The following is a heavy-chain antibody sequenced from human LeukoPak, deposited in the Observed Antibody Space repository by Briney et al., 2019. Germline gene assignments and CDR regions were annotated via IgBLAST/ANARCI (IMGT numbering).Heavy chain of an antibody. Sequence: SETLSLTCAVYGGSFSGYYWSWIRQPPGKGLEWIGEINHSGSTNYNPSLKSRVTISVDSSKNQFSLKLSSVTAADTAVYYCARGGYIGYSSSWYRGKTDYWGQGTLVTVSS. CDR2: INHSGST. CDR1: GGSFSGYY. CDR3: ARGGYIGYSSSWYRGKTDY. V-gene: IGHV4-34*01. D-gene: IGHD6-13*01. J-gene: IGHJ4*02.